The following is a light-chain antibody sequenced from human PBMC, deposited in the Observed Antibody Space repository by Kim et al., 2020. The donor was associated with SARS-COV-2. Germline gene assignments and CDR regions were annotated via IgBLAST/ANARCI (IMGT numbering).Light chain of an antibody. CDR1: SSDVGGDNY. CDR3: CSYAGSYSWV. V-gene: IGLV2-11*01. J-gene: IGLJ3*02. CDR2: DVN. Sequence: GQSVTISCTGTSSDVGGDNYVSWCQQHPGKAPRLLIFDVNRRPSGVPDRFSGSKSGNTASLTISGLQAEDEADYYCCSYAGSYSWVFGGGTKLTVL.